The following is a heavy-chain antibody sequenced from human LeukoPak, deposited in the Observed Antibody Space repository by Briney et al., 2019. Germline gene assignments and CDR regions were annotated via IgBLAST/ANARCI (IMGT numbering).Heavy chain of an antibody. V-gene: IGHV4-59*01. J-gene: IGHJ6*03. Sequence: SETLSLTCTVSGGSISSDYWSWSRQSPGKGLEWIGYIYYSGSTNYNPSLKSRVTISVDTSKNQFSLKLSAVTAADTAVYYCARHGSTMVRGVITPHYYYYMDVWGKGTTVTISS. CDR1: GGSISSDY. CDR2: IYYSGST. D-gene: IGHD3-10*01. CDR3: ARHGSTMVRGVITPHYYYYMDV.